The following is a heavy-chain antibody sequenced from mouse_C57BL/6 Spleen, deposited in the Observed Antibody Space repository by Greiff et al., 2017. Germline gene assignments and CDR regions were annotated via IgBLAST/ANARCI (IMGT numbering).Heavy chain of an antibody. CDR1: GYTFTTYP. Sequence: VQVVESGAELVKPGASVKMSCKASGYTFTTYPIEWMKQNHGKSLEWIGNFHPYNDDTKYNEKFKGKATLTVEKSSSTVYLELSRLTSDDSAVYYCARRGYYGSSYSYAMDYWGQGTSVTVSS. D-gene: IGHD1-1*01. J-gene: IGHJ4*01. V-gene: IGHV1-47*01. CDR3: ARRGYYGSSYSYAMDY. CDR2: FHPYNDDT.